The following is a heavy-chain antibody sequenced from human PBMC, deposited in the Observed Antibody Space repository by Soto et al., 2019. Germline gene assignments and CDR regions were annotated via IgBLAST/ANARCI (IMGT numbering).Heavy chain of an antibody. CDR1: GYSMTSGGYY. V-gene: IGHV4-31*03. D-gene: IGHD2-2*01. CDR2: IYYSGGT. CDR3: ATLLGSHQHYYFGIDV. J-gene: IGHJ6*02. Sequence: QLQLQESGPELVKPSQTLSLICTVSGYSMTSGGYYWSWIRHLPGKGLEWIGYIYYSGGTQFNPFLKSRVSMSVDTSKNQFSLRLSSVTAADTAGYYCATLLGSHQHYYFGIDVWGQGTTVTVSS.